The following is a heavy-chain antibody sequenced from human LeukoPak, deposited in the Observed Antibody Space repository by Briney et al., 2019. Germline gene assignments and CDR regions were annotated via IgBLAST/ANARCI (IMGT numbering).Heavy chain of an antibody. Sequence: GGSLRLSCAAYGFTFSSYSMTWVRQAPGKGVEWVSSISSSSSYIYYADSVKGRFTISRDNAKNSLYLQMNSLRAEDTAVYYCARVGPLGAYCGGDCYYFDYWGQGTLVTVSS. J-gene: IGHJ4*02. CDR3: ARVGPLGAYCGGDCYYFDY. D-gene: IGHD2-21*02. V-gene: IGHV3-21*01. CDR2: ISSSSSYI. CDR1: GFTFSSYS.